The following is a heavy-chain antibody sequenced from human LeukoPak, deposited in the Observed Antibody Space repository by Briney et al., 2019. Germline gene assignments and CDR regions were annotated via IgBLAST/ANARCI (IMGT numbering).Heavy chain of an antibody. Sequence: ASVRVSCKTSGYKFLSHGISWVRQAPGQGLEWLGWIRADNGDTRFAQKFQGRFTMTTDTSTSTAHKELRSLRSDDTAVYYCARDWPTVIADFWGQGTLVTVSS. CDR2: IRADNGDT. CDR3: ARDWPTVIADF. CDR1: GYKFLSHG. D-gene: IGHD4-11*01. V-gene: IGHV1-18*04. J-gene: IGHJ1*01.